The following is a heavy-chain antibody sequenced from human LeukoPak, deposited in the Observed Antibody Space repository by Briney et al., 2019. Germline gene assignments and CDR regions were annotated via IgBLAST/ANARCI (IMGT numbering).Heavy chain of an antibody. CDR3: GGPGLHPSGKDGGHYP. CDR2: ITSSSSFI. V-gene: IGHV3-21*01. Sequence: GGSLRLSCAASGFTFSSFSMNWVRQAPGKGLEWVSTITSSSSFIYYGDSVKGRFTTSRDNAKNSLYLEMNSLRVEDTAVYYCGGPGLHPSGKDGGHYPLGQGTLVTVSS. J-gene: IGHJ5*02. D-gene: IGHD2-15*01. CDR1: GFTFSSFS.